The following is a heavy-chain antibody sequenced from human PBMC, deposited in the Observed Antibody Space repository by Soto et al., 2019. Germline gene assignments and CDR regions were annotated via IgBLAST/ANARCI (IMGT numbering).Heavy chain of an antibody. CDR1: GYSFTTYG. V-gene: IGHV1-18*01. Sequence: QVQLVQSRGEVKKPGASVKVSCKTSGYSFTTYGISWVRQAPGQGLEWMGWISGYNGNTNYAQKLQGRVTMTTDTSTSTAYMEVRSLRSDDTAVYYCAREGPAPYYYYGMDVWGQGSTVTVSS. CDR3: AREGPAPYYYYGMDV. CDR2: ISGYNGNT. J-gene: IGHJ6*02.